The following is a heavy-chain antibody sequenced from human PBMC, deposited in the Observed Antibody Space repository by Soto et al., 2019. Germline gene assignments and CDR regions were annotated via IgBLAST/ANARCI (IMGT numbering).Heavy chain of an antibody. Sequence: QVQLVESGGGVVQPGRSLRLSCAASGFTFSSYGMHWVRQAPGKGLEWVAVIWYDGTNKYYADSVKGRFTISRDNSKNQLHRQMKSLRAEDTAVYYCARDRGAAAGTRYYYGMDVWGQGTTVTVSS. CDR2: IWYDGTNK. V-gene: IGHV3-33*01. CDR1: GFTFSSYG. D-gene: IGHD6-13*01. J-gene: IGHJ6*02. CDR3: ARDRGAAAGTRYYYGMDV.